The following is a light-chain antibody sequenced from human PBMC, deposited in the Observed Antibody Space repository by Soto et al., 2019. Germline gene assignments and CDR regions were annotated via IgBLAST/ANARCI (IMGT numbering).Light chain of an antibody. Sequence: DSQMTQSPSTLSASIGDRVTITFRASEDINDWLAWYQQKPGKAPQFLIYDASTLQSGVPSRLSGSGSGTEFTLTISSLQPDDYATYYCQQYKSRRTFGQGTKVDI. J-gene: IGKJ1*01. CDR3: QQYKSRRT. CDR2: DAS. V-gene: IGKV1-5*01. CDR1: EDINDW.